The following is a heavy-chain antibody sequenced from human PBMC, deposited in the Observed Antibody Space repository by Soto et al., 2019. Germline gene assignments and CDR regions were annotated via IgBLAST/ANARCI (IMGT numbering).Heavy chain of an antibody. CDR1: GYTFSSYG. CDR2: IGADNGDT. Sequence: ASVKVSCKASGYTFSSYGFSWVRRAPGQGLEWMGWIGADNGDTNYAQNFQGRVTMTTDTSTTTSYMELRSLTSDDTAVYFCARDWKGAEGFDPWGQGTLVTVSS. D-gene: IGHD1-1*01. J-gene: IGHJ5*02. CDR3: ARDWKGAEGFDP. V-gene: IGHV1-18*01.